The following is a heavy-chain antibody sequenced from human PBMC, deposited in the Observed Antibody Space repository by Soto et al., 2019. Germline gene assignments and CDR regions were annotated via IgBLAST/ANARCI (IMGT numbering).Heavy chain of an antibody. V-gene: IGHV1-46*01. CDR2: IEPSGGSR. J-gene: IGHJ4*02. D-gene: IGHD2-15*01. CDR1: GYTFTSYD. Sequence: ASVKVSCKASGYTFTSYDMHWVRQAPGQGLEWMGVIEPSGGSRSYTQKFQGRVTMTRDTSTSTVYMELSSLRSEDTAVYYCARHTPAISISDHWGQGTLVTVSS. CDR3: ARHTPAISISDH.